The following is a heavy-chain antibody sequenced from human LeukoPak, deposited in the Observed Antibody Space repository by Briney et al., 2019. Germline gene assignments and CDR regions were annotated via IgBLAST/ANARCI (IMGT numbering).Heavy chain of an antibody. CDR2: ISYDGSNK. J-gene: IGHJ4*02. CDR3: ARDPFDY. Sequence: PGRSLRLSCAASGFTFSSYAMHWVRQAPGKGLEWVAVISYDGSNKYYADSVKGRSTISRDNSKNTLYLQMNSLRAEDTAVYYCARDPFDYWGQGTLVTVSS. V-gene: IGHV3-30-3*01. CDR1: GFTFSSYA.